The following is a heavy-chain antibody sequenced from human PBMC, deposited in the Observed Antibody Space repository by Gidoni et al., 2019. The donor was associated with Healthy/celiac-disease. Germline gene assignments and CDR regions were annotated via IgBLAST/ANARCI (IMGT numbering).Heavy chain of an antibody. CDR2: INPSGGST. CDR1: GYTFPSYY. D-gene: IGHD3-3*01. V-gene: IGHV1-46*01. J-gene: IGHJ6*02. CDR3: ARDGRFLEWLFSYYGMDV. Sequence: QVQLVQSGAEVKKPGASVKVSCKASGYTFPSYYMHWVRQAPGQGLEWMGIINPSGGSTSYAQKFQGRVTMTRDTSTSTVYMELSSLRSEDTAVYYCARDGRFLEWLFSYYGMDVWGQGTTVTVSS.